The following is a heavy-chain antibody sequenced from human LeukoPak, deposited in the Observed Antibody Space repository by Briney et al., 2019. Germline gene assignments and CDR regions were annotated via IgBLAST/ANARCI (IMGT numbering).Heavy chain of an antibody. J-gene: IGHJ4*02. CDR1: GGTFSSYA. D-gene: IGHD3-9*01. CDR2: IIPILGIA. CDR3: ARDILTGYSAFHHLLDY. V-gene: IGHV1-69*04. Sequence: ASVKVSCKASGGTFSSYAISWVRQAPGQGLEWMGRIIPILGIANYAQKFQGGVTITADKSTSTAYMELSSLRSEDTAVYYCARDILTGYSAFHHLLDYWGQGTLVTVSS.